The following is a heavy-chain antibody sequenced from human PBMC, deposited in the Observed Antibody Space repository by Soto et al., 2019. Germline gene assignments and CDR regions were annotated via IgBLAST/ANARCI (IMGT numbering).Heavy chain of an antibody. Sequence: GGSLRLSCAASGFTFSSYGMHWVRQAPGKGLEWVAYIRCDGSNKYYADSVKGRFTISRDNAKNSLYLQMNSLRAEDTAVYYCARTYSGYDRHPYWGQGTLVTVSS. CDR2: IRCDGSNK. V-gene: IGHV3-33*01. CDR3: ARTYSGYDRHPY. CDR1: GFTFSSYG. J-gene: IGHJ4*02. D-gene: IGHD5-12*01.